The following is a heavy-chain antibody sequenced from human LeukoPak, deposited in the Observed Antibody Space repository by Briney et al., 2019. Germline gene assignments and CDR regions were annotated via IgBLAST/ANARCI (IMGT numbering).Heavy chain of an antibody. J-gene: IGHJ4*02. V-gene: IGHV3-74*01. Sequence: GGSLRLSSAASGFTFSSYWMHWVRQAPGKGLVWVSRINSDGSSTSYADSVKGRFTISRDNAKNSLYLQMNSLRAEDTAVYYCARDPISRYYYDSSGPPPPFDYWGQGTLVTVSS. CDR1: GFTFSSYW. D-gene: IGHD3-22*01. CDR2: INSDGSST. CDR3: ARDPISRYYYDSSGPPPPFDY.